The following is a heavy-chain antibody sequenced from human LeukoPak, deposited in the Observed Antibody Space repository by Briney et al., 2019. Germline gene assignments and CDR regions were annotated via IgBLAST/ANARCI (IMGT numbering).Heavy chain of an antibody. J-gene: IGHJ3*02. CDR3: CVEGRYTSGRYGAYGI. D-gene: IGHD6-19*01. Sequence: GGSLRHSPAHSGYTSIYALIRRVGQAPGKGLEWVGRIKSQTDGGTADYVAPVKGRFTTSRDDSKTTLYLQMNSLETEDKGVYACCVEGRYTSGRYGAYGIWGQGTMVTVSS. V-gene: IGHV3-15*01. CDR1: GYTSIYAL. CDR2: IKSQTDGGTA.